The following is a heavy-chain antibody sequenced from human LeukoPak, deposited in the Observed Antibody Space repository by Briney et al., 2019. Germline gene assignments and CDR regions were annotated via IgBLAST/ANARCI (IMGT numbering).Heavy chain of an antibody. CDR1: GGSISSGGYY. V-gene: IGHV4-30-2*01. CDR2: IYHSGST. J-gene: IGHJ3*02. CDR3: ARVHTYDYVWGSYRSYAFDI. Sequence: TPSQTLSLTCTVSGGSISSGGYYWSWIRQPPGKGLEWIGYIYHSGSTYYNPSLKSRVTISVDRSKNQFSLKLSSVTAADTAVYYCARVHTYDYVWGSYRSYAFDIWGQGTMVTVSS. D-gene: IGHD3-16*02.